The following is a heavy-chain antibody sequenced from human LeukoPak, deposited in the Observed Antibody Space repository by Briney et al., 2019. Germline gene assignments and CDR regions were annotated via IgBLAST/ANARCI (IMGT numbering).Heavy chain of an antibody. V-gene: IGHV3-74*01. CDR3: ARVDFGSSWNPPLDY. D-gene: IGHD6-13*01. CDR2: INPDGSTT. Sequence: GGSLRLSCAASGFTFSNYWMHWVRQDPGKGLVWVSFINPDGSTTNYADSVKGRFTISRDNAKNALYLQMNSLRAEDTAVYYCARVDFGSSWNPPLDYWGQGTLVTVSS. CDR1: GFTFSNYW. J-gene: IGHJ4*02.